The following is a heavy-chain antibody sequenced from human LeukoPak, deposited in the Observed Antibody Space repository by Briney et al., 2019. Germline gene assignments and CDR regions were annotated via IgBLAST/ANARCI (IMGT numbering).Heavy chain of an antibody. V-gene: IGHV1-18*01. CDR3: AASLRYCTNGVCYSRWFDP. CDR2: ISAYNGDT. J-gene: IGHJ5*02. D-gene: IGHD2-8*01. CDR1: GYSFINYG. Sequence: ASVKVSCKASGYSFINYGINWVRQAPGQGLEWMGWISAYNGDTNYAQKLQGRVTMTEDTSTDTAYMELSSLRSEDTAVYYCAASLRYCTNGVCYSRWFDPWGQGTLVTVSS.